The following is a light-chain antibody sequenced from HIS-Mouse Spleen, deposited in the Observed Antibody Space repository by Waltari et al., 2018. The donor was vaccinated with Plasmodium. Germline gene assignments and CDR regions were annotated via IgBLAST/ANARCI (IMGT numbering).Light chain of an antibody. J-gene: IGLJ2*01. CDR1: SLRSYY. V-gene: IGLV3-19*01. Sequence: SSELTQHPAVSVALGQTDRIPCPGDSLRSYYASWYQQKPGQAPVLVIYGKNNRPSGIPDRFSGSSSGNTASLTITGAQAEDEADYYCNSRDSSGTHGVFGGGTKLTVL. CDR2: GKN. CDR3: NSRDSSGTHGV.